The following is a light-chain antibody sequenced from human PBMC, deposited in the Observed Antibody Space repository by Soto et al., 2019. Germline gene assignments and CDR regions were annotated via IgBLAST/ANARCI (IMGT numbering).Light chain of an antibody. CDR2: EVN. V-gene: IGLV2-8*01. J-gene: IGLJ2*01. CDR3: ASHAGRKNII. CDR1: SSDVGGYNY. Sequence: SALTQPPSASGSPGQSVTISCTGTSSDVGGYNYVSWYQQHPGKAPKLMIYEVNKRPSGVPDRFSGSRSGNTASLTVSGLQAEDEADYYFASHAGRKNIIFGGGTKVTVL.